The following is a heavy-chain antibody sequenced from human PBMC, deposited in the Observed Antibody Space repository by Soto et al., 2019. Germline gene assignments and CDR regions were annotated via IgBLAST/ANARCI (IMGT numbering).Heavy chain of an antibody. Sequence: GGSLRLSCAASGFTFSSYAMSWVRQAPGKGLEWVSAISGSGGSTYYADSVKGRFTISRDNSKNTLYLQMNSLRAEDTAVYYCAKSGGLIVVVPAAMNDAFDIWGQGTMVTVSS. J-gene: IGHJ3*02. CDR1: GFTFSSYA. CDR2: ISGSGGST. CDR3: AKSGGLIVVVPAAMNDAFDI. D-gene: IGHD2-2*01. V-gene: IGHV3-23*01.